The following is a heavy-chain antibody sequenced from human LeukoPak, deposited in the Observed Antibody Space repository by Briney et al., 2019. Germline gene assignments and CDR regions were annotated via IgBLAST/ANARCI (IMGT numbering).Heavy chain of an antibody. Sequence: GASVKVSCKASGYTFTSYAMHWVRQAPGQRLEWMGWINAGTGNTKYSQKFQGRVTITRDTSASTAYMELSSLRSEDTAVYYCARSGRGYSGYYDYWGQGTLVTVSS. J-gene: IGHJ4*02. V-gene: IGHV1-3*01. CDR2: INAGTGNT. CDR3: ARSGRGYSGYYDY. D-gene: IGHD5-12*01. CDR1: GYTFTSYA.